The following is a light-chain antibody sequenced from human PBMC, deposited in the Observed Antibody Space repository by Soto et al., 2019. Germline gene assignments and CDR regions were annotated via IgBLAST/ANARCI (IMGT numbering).Light chain of an antibody. V-gene: IGLV2-11*01. Sequence: QSVLTQPRSVSGSLGQSVTISCTGTSSDVGGYNYVSWYQHHPGKAPKLIIYDVTKRPSGVPDRFSGSKSGNTASLTISGLQAEDEADYYCCSYAGTYTWVFGGGTKLTVL. CDR3: CSYAGTYTWV. CDR1: SSDVGGYNY. J-gene: IGLJ3*02. CDR2: DVT.